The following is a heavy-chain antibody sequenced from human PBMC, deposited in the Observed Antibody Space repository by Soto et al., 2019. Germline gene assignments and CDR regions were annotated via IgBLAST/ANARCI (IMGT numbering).Heavy chain of an antibody. J-gene: IGHJ3*02. D-gene: IGHD3-10*01. CDR1: AGSFTTYY. CDR3: ARIRARFSRSAFDI. CDR2: INASGST. Sequence: QVQLQQWGAGLLKPSETLSLTCAVYAGSFTTYYWSWIRQPPGKGREWIGEINASGSTNYNPSLKSRPTISVDTSKNQFSLRLTSVTAADTAVYYCARIRARFSRSAFDIWGQGTMVTVSS. V-gene: IGHV4-34*01.